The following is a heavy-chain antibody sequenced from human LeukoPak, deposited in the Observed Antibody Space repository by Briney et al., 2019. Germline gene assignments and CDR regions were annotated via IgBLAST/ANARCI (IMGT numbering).Heavy chain of an antibody. CDR1: GFSFSSHG. V-gene: IGHV3-21*01. D-gene: IGHD4-17*01. CDR2: ISSGSHYI. CDR3: AREGLRSFDY. Sequence: KSGGSLRLSCAVSGFSFSSHGMSWVRQAPGRGLEWVSSISSGSHYIYYADSVKGRFTVSRDNAKNSLYLQMNSLRAEDTAVYYCAREGLRSFDYWGQGTLVTVSS. J-gene: IGHJ4*02.